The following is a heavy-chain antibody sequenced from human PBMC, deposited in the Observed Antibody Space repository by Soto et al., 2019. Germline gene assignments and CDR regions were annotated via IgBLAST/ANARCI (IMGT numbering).Heavy chain of an antibody. CDR3: AGGSRHYYDSSGRTSCYQCGMDF. CDR1: GGSFSGYY. Sequence: WETLSLTGAVYGGSFSGYYWSWIRQPPGKGWEWFGGIDHRGRTNYNPPLKSRVTISLHTSKNQFPLKLSAVTATDTAVYDCAGGSRHYYDSSGRTSCYQCGMDFSGPRT. D-gene: IGHD3-22*01. CDR2: IDHRGRT. J-gene: IGHJ6*02. V-gene: IGHV4-34*01.